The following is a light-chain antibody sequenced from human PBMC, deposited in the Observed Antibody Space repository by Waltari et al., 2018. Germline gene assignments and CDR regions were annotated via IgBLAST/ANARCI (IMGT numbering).Light chain of an antibody. Sequence: DIQMTQSPSSLSTSVGDRVTITCRASQSISSYLNWYQQKPGKAPKLLIYAASSLQSGVPSRFRGSGSGTDFTLTISSLQPDDFATYYCQQSYSTPYTFGQGTRLEIK. CDR3: QQSYSTPYT. CDR1: QSISSY. J-gene: IGKJ2*01. CDR2: AAS. V-gene: IGKV1-39*01.